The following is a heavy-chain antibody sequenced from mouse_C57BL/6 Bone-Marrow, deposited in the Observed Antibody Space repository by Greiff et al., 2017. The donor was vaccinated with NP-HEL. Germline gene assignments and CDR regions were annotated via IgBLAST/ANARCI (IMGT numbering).Heavy chain of an antibody. V-gene: IGHV2-5*01. D-gene: IGHD2-3*01. J-gene: IGHJ4*01. CDR1: GFSLTSYG. Sequence: VKLMESGPGLVQPSQSLSITCTVSGFSLTSYGVHWVRQSPGKGLEWLGVIWRGGSTDYNAAFMSRLSITKDNSKSQVFFKMNSLQADDTAIYYCAKNTEGYYPYYYAMDYWGQGTSVTVSS. CDR3: AKNTEGYYPYYYAMDY. CDR2: IWRGGST.